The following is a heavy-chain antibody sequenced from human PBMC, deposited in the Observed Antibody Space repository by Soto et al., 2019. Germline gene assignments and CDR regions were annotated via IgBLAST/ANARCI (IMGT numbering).Heavy chain of an antibody. V-gene: IGHV3-21*01. CDR2: ISSSSSYI. CDR1: GFTFSGFG. CDR3: ARDRGYCTSSSCWFDP. Sequence: EVPLVESGGSLVKPGGSLRLSCAASGFTFSGFGMNWVRQAPGKGLEWVSSISSSSSYISYADSVKGRFTTSRDNAKNSLYLQMNSLRAEDTAVYYCARDRGYCTSSSCWFDPWGQGTLVTVSS. D-gene: IGHD2-2*01. J-gene: IGHJ5*02.